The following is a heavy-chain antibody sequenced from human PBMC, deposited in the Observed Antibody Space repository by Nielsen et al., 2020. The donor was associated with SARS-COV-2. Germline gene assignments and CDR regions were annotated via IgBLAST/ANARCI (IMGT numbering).Heavy chain of an antibody. CDR2: ISSSSNYK. J-gene: IGHJ3*02. V-gene: IGHV3-21*01. D-gene: IGHD6-19*01. CDR1: GFTFSSYA. CDR3: ARDPYSSGSDDAFDI. Sequence: GGSLRLSCAASGFTFSSYAMNWVRQAPGKGLEWVSSISSSSNYKNYADSVKGRFTISRDNTKNSLFLQMNSLRAEDTAVYYCARDPYSSGSDDAFDIWGQGTMVTVSS.